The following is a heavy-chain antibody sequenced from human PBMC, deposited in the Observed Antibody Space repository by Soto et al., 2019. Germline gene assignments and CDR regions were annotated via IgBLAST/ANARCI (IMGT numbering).Heavy chain of an antibody. V-gene: IGHV3-23*01. J-gene: IGHJ4*02. CDR3: AKDGRAYSQEHFDY. Sequence: AGGSLRLSCAASGFTFSIYAMNWVRQAPGKGLEWVSAIANSGGRTYYADSVKGRFTISRDNSKNTLYLQMNSLRADDTAVYYCAKDGRAYSQEHFDYWGQGTLVTVSS. CDR1: GFTFSIYA. D-gene: IGHD5-18*01. CDR2: IANSGGRT.